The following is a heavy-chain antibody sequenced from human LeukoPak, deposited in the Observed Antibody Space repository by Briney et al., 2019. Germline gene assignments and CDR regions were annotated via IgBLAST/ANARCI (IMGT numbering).Heavy chain of an antibody. Sequence: GASVKVSCKASGYTFTGYYMHWVRQAPGQGLEWMGWINPNSGGTNYAQKFQGRVTMTRDTSISTAYMELSRLRSDDTAVYYCARAEVPYYDSSGYSDYWGQGTLVTVSS. CDR1: GYTFTGYY. V-gene: IGHV1-2*02. CDR2: INPNSGGT. J-gene: IGHJ4*02. CDR3: ARAEVPYYDSSGYSDY. D-gene: IGHD3-22*01.